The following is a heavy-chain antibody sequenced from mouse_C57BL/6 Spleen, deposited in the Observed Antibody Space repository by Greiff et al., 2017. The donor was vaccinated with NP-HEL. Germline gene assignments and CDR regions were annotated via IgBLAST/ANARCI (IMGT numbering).Heavy chain of an antibody. D-gene: IGHD1-1*01. CDR2: INPSTGGT. Sequence: EVMLVESGPELVKPGASVKISCKASGYSFTGYYMNWVKQSPEKSLEWIGEINPSTGGTTYNQKFKAKATLTVDKSSSTAYMQLKSLTSEDSAVYYCARSEYYGSTLDYWGQGTTLTVSS. V-gene: IGHV1-42*01. CDR3: ARSEYYGSTLDY. CDR1: GYSFTGYY. J-gene: IGHJ2*01.